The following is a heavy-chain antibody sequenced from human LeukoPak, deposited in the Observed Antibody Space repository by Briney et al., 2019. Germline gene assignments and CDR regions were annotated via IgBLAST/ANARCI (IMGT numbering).Heavy chain of an antibody. D-gene: IGHD6-13*01. CDR2: ISYDGNNK. CDR1: GFTFSSYA. J-gene: IGHJ4*02. V-gene: IGHV3-30*04. CDR3: AREQQLVMHSIISWFDY. Sequence: PGRSLRLSCAASGFTFSSYAMHWVRQAPGKGLEWVTVISYDGNNKYYADSVKGRFTISRDNSKNTLYLQMNSLRAEDTAVYYCAREQQLVMHSIISWFDYWGQGTLVTVSS.